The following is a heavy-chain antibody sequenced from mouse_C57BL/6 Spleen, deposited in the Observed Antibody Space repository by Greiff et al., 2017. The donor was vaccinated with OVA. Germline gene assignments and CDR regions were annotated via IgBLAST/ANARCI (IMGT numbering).Heavy chain of an antibody. CDR3: ARDYYYGSSYGDYFDY. V-gene: IGHV1-84*01. J-gene: IGHJ2*01. Sequence: VQLQQSGPELVKPGASVKISCKASGYTFTDYYINWVKQRPGQGLEWIGWIYPGSGNTKYNEKFKGEATLTVDTSSSTAYMQLSSLTSEDSAVYFCARDYYYGSSYGDYFDYWGQGTTLTVSS. D-gene: IGHD1-1*01. CDR2: IYPGSGNT. CDR1: GYTFTDYY.